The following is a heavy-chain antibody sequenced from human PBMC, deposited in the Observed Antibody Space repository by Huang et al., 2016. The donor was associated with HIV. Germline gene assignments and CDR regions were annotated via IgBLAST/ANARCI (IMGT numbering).Heavy chain of an antibody. CDR1: GYTFTGYS. D-gene: IGHD3-22*01. V-gene: IGHV1-2*02. CDR2: INPNSGGT. Sequence: QVQLVQSGAEVKKPGASVKVSCKAYGYTFTGYSMHWVRQAPGSGLGWMGWINPNSGGTNYAQKFKGRVTMTRDTSISTAYMELSRLRSDDTAVYYCGYDSSGLDAFDIWGQGTMVTVSS. J-gene: IGHJ3*02. CDR3: GYDSSGLDAFDI.